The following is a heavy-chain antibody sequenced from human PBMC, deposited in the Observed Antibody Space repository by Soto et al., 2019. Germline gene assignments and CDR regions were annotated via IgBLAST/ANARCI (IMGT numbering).Heavy chain of an antibody. CDR2: MNPNSGNT. CDR1: GYTFTSYD. CDR3: ARGPRDDYIWGSYRSSWFDP. V-gene: IGHV1-8*01. Sequence: ASVKVSCKASGYTFTSYDINWVRQATGQGLEWMGWMNPNSGNTGYAQKFQGRVTMTRNTSISTAYMELSSLRSEDTAVYYCARGPRDDYIWGSYRSSWFDPWGQGTLVTVSS. D-gene: IGHD3-16*02. J-gene: IGHJ5*02.